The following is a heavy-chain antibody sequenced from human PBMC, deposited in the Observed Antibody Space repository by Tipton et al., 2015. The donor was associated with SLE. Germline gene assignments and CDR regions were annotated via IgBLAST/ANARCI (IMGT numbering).Heavy chain of an antibody. CDR2: IIPILGVA. CDR1: GYTFTSYG. Sequence: QLVQSGAEVKKPGASVKVSCKASGYTFTSYGISWVRQAPGQGLEWMGRIIPILGVANYAQKFQGRVTMTRNTSISTAYMELSSLRSEDTAVYYCASARDAGNDYWGQGTLVTVSS. V-gene: IGHV1-69*09. J-gene: IGHJ4*02. CDR3: ASARDAGNDY.